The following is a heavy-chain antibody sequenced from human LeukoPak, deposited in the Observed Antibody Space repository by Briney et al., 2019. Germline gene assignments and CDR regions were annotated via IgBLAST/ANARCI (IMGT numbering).Heavy chain of an antibody. CDR3: ARDPGDAFDI. J-gene: IGHJ3*02. CDR2: ISSSGSTI. D-gene: IGHD7-27*01. CDR1: GFTFRSYE. V-gene: IGHV3-48*03. Sequence: PGGSLRLSCAASGFTFRSYEMNWVRQAPGKGLEWVSYISSSGSTIYYADSVKGRFTISRDNAKNSLYLQMNSLRAEDTAVYYCARDPGDAFDIWGQGTMVTVSS.